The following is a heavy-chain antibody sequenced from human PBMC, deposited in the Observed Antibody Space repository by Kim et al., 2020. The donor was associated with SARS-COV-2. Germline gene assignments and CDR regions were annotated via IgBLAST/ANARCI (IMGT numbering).Heavy chain of an antibody. J-gene: IGHJ6*02. CDR1: GGTFSSYA. Sequence: SVKVSCKASGGTFSSYAISWVRQAPGQGLEWMGGIIPIFGTANYAQKFQGRVTITADKSTSTAYMELSSLRSEDTAVYYCARGVDGSGSYYYYYYGMDVWGQGTTVTVSS. CDR3: ARGVDGSGSYYYYYYGMDV. V-gene: IGHV1-69*06. CDR2: IIPIFGTA. D-gene: IGHD3-10*01.